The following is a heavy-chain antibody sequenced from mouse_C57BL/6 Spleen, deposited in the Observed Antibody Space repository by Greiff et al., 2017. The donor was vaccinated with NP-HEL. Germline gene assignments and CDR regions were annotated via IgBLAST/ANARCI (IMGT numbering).Heavy chain of an antibody. CDR2: INPNYGTT. V-gene: IGHV1-39*01. J-gene: IGHJ3*01. CDR1: GYSFTDYN. CDR3: ARERHYYGSSYECFAY. D-gene: IGHD1-1*01. Sequence: EVKLVESGPELVKPGASVKISCKASGYSFTDYNMNWVKQSNGKSLEWIGVINPNYGTTSYNQKFKGKATLTVDQSSSTAYMQLNSLTSEDSAVYYCARERHYYGSSYECFAYWGQGTLVTVSA.